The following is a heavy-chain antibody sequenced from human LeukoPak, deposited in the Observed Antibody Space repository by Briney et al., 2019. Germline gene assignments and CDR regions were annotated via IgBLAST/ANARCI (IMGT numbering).Heavy chain of an antibody. CDR3: ARLVNQFDYVTGRFDY. CDR2: MNPNSGNT. CDR1: GYTFTTHD. D-gene: IGHD4-17*01. J-gene: IGHJ4*02. V-gene: IGHV1-8*02. Sequence: ASVSVSCTASGYTFTTHDINWVRQAPGQGREWMGWMNPNSGNTGFAQKFQGRVTITRNTSISTAYLELSSLRSEDTAVYYCARLVNQFDYVTGRFDYWGQGTLVTVSS.